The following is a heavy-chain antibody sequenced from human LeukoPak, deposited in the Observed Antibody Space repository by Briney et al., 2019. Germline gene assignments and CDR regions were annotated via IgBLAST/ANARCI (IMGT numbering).Heavy chain of an antibody. CDR2: ISGSGGGT. Sequence: PGGSLRLSCAASGFTFSSYAMSWVRQAPGKGLEWVSAISGSGGGTYYADSVKGRFTISRDNSKNTLFLQMNSLRAEDTAVYYCAKATQIQLWFLDYWGQGTLVTVSS. J-gene: IGHJ4*02. CDR3: AKATQIQLWFLDY. V-gene: IGHV3-23*01. D-gene: IGHD5-18*01. CDR1: GFTFSSYA.